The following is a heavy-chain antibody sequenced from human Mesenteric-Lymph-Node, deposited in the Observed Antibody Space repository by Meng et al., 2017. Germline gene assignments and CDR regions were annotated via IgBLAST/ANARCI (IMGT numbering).Heavy chain of an antibody. J-gene: IGHJ6*02. CDR2: INPSGGST. Sequence: ASVKVSCKASGYTFTSYYMHWVRQAPGQGLEWMGIINPSGGSTSYAQKFQGRVTMTRDTSTSTVYMELSSLRSEDTAVYYYARDGYYYDSNLVRYGMDVWGQGTTVTVSS. CDR3: ARDGYYYDSNLVRYGMDV. CDR1: GYTFTSYY. D-gene: IGHD3-22*01. V-gene: IGHV1-46*01.